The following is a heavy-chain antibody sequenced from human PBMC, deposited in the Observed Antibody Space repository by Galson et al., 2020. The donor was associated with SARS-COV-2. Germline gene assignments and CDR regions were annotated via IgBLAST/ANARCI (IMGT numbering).Heavy chain of an antibody. CDR1: GYTFTNYG. CDR3: ARDSVPGSLGGY. V-gene: IGHV1-18*01. CDR2: ISAYTGNT. D-gene: IGHD6-19*01. J-gene: IGHJ4*02. Sequence: ASVKVSCKASGYTFTNYGISWVRQAPGQGLEWMGWISAYTGNTNYAQKLQGRVTMTTDTSTSTAYMELRSLRSDDTAVYYCARDSVPGSLGGYWGQGTLVTVSS.